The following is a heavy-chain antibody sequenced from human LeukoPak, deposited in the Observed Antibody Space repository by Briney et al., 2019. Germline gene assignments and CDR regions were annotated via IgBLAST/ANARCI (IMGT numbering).Heavy chain of an antibody. J-gene: IGHJ4*02. CDR3: ARGGAIFTFFDS. Sequence: SETLSLTCTVSGDAISRGNFYWSWIRQTAGKGLEWIGRIYTVGTTNYNPSLESRVTMSIDTSRNRFSLNLTSVTAADTAVYFCARGGAIFTFFDSWGQGTLVTVSS. CDR2: IYTVGTT. V-gene: IGHV4-61*02. CDR1: GDAISRGNFY. D-gene: IGHD3-3*01.